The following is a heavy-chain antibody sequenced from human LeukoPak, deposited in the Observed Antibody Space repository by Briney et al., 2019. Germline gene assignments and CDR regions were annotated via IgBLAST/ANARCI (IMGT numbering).Heavy chain of an antibody. D-gene: IGHD6-6*01. CDR1: GFTFSSYG. J-gene: IGHJ4*02. CDR3: AKDPSFRAGYFDY. CDR2: IRYDGSNK. Sequence: GGSLRLSCAASGFTFSSYGMHWVRQAPGKGLEWVAFIRYDGSNKYYADSVKGRFTISRDNSKNTLYLQMNSLRAEETAGYYFAKDPSFRAGYFDYWSQGPLVTV. V-gene: IGHV3-30*02.